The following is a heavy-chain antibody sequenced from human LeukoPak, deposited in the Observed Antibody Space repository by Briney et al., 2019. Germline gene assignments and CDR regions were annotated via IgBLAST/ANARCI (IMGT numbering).Heavy chain of an antibody. D-gene: IGHD5-24*01. Sequence: SETLSLTCTVSGDSISSSGYYWGWIRQSPAKGLEWIGSIYYGGTSYYNPSLKSRVTISVDTSKNQFSLKLSSVTAADTAVYYCARGDGYNSDYYYYMDVWGKGTTVTISS. V-gene: IGHV4-39*07. CDR1: GDSISSSGYY. CDR2: IYYGGTS. CDR3: ARGDGYNSDYYYYMDV. J-gene: IGHJ6*03.